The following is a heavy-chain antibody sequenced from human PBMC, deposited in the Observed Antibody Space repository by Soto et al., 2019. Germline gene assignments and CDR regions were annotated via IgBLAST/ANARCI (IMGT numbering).Heavy chain of an antibody. CDR1: GGSVSSDTHY. Sequence: QVQLQESGPGLVKPSETLSLTCTVSGGSVSSDTHYWSWIRQPPGKRLEWIGFIYSSGSTNYNPSLKCRVTMSVDTSKNQFSLKLRSVIVADTAVYHCARFVRSCSGTTCYTRADVWGQGTTVTVSS. CDR2: IYSSGST. CDR3: ARFVRSCSGTTCYTRADV. J-gene: IGHJ6*02. D-gene: IGHD2-2*02. V-gene: IGHV4-61*01.